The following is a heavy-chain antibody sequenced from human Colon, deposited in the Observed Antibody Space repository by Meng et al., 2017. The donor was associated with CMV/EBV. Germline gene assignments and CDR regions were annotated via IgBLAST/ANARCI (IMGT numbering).Heavy chain of an antibody. V-gene: IGHV1-2*02. CDR2: INPNRRDT. CDR3: ARDTISNSRAFYFEF. D-gene: IGHD4-23*01. CDR1: GYSFTNYY. J-gene: IGHJ4*02. Sequence: ASVKVSCKTSGYSFTNYYIHWVRQAPGQGLEWMGWINPNRRDTKYAQKFQGRVTMTSDTAITTVYMDLKTLRSNDTAVYYCARDTISNSRAFYFEFWGQGSLVTVSS.